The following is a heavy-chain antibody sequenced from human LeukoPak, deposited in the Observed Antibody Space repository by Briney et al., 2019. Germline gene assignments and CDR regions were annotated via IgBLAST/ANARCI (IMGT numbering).Heavy chain of an antibody. D-gene: IGHD2-2*01. Sequence: SETLSLTCTVSGGSISSYCWSWIRQSPGKGLEWIGYIYYSGSTNYNPSLKSRLTISVDTSKNQFSLKLSSVTAADTAVYYCARSSDHAAMPFDYWGQGTLVTVSS. V-gene: IGHV4-59*08. J-gene: IGHJ4*02. CDR3: ARSSDHAAMPFDY. CDR2: IYYSGST. CDR1: GGSISSYC.